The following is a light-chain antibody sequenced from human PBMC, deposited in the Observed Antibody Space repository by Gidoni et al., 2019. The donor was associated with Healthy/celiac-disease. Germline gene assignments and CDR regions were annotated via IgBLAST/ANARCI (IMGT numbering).Light chain of an antibody. V-gene: IGKV1-39*01. J-gene: IGKJ4*01. CDR2: AAS. CDR3: QQSYSTPPT. CDR1: QSISSY. Sequence: DNQMTQSPSSLSASVGDRVTITCRASQSISSYLNWYQQKPGKAPKLLIYAASSLQSGVPSRFSGSGSGTDFTLTISSLQPEDFATYYCQQSYSTPPTFGGGTKLEIK.